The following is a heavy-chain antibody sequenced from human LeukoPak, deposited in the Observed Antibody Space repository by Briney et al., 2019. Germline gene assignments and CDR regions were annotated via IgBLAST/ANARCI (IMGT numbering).Heavy chain of an antibody. CDR3: ASTITMIVVVITDDAFDI. CDR1: GGSIRSYY. V-gene: IGHV3-11*01. J-gene: IGHJ3*02. CDR2: ISSSGSTI. Sequence: LSLTCTVSGGSIRSYYWSWIRQAPGKGLEWVSYISSSGSTIYYADSVKGRLTISRDNAKNSLYLQMNSLRAEDTAVYYCASTITMIVVVITDDAFDIWGQGTMVTVSS. D-gene: IGHD3-22*01.